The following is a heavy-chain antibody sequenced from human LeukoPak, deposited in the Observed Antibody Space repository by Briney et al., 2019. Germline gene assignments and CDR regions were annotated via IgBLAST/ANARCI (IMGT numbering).Heavy chain of an antibody. CDR1: GGSISSFY. CDR3: ARHRGPTYGMDV. V-gene: IGHV4-59*08. D-gene: IGHD1-26*01. CDR2: IYYSGDT. J-gene: IGHJ6*02. Sequence: TSETLSLTCTVSGGSISSFYWSWIRQPPGKGLEWIGFIYYSGDTNYNPSLKSRVSIPVDTSNNQFSLNVRSVTAADTAVYYCARHRGPTYGMDVWGQGTTVTVSS.